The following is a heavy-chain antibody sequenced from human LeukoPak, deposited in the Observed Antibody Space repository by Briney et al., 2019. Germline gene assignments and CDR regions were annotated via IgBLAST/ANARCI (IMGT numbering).Heavy chain of an antibody. Sequence: SETLSLTCTVSGDSISGSNYHWGWISQPPGKGLEWRVTVHHTGRAFYNPSLRGRTTVSVDTSKNQFSLKLTSVTAADTAVYYCAREPDAWGQGTLVTVSS. J-gene: IGHJ5*02. CDR3: AREPDA. V-gene: IGHV4-39*07. CDR1: GDSISGSNYH. CDR2: VHHTGRA.